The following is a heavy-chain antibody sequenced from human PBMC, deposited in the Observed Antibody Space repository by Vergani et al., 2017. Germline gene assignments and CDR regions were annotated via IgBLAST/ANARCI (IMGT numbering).Heavy chain of an antibody. V-gene: IGHV3-21*01. CDR3: SSGVPGYQLATQYFQH. CDR2: MRSSSSYR. CDR1: GFTFGSSS. J-gene: IGHJ1*01. Sequence: EVQLVESGGGLVKPGGSLRLSCVASGFTFGSSSINWVRQAPGKGLEWVSFMRSSSSYRYYADSVKGRFTISRDNGEYSLLLQMNSLRPEDTAVYYCSSGVPGYQLATQYFQHWGQGTLVTVSS. D-gene: IGHD2-2*01.